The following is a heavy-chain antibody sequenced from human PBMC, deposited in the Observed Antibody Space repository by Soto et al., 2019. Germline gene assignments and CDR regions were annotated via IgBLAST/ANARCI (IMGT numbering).Heavy chain of an antibody. J-gene: IGHJ4*02. Sequence: GGSLRLSCAASGFTFSDYYMSWIRQAPGKGLEWVSYISSSGSTIYYADSVKGRFTISRDNAKNSLYLQMNSLRAEDKAVYYCARGPGHDYGDYVGFLQFDYWGQGTLVTVSS. D-gene: IGHD4-17*01. CDR1: GFTFSDYY. CDR2: ISSSGSTI. CDR3: ARGPGHDYGDYVGFLQFDY. V-gene: IGHV3-11*01.